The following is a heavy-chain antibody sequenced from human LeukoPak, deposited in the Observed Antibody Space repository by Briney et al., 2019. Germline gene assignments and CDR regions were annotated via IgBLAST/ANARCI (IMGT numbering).Heavy chain of an antibody. V-gene: IGHV3-15*01. CDR3: TTAPRKGYCSGGSCYIY. CDR1: GLTFSNAW. Sequence: PGGSLRLSCAASGLTFSNAWMSWVRQAPGKGLEWVGRIKSKTDGGTTDYAAPVKGRFTISRDDSKNTLYLQMNSLKTEDTAVYYFTTAPRKGYCSGGSCYIYWGQGTLVTVSS. J-gene: IGHJ4*02. CDR2: IKSKTDGGTT. D-gene: IGHD2-15*01.